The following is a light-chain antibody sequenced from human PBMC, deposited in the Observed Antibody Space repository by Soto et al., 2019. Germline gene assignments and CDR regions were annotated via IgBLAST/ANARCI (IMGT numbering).Light chain of an antibody. Sequence: EIVLTQSPATVPSSPGERATLSCRASQSVSSYLAWYQQKPGQAPRLLIYNASNRATGIPSRFSGSGSGTDFNLTISSLEPEDFAVYYCQQRSNWPWTFGQGTKVEIK. CDR2: NAS. CDR1: QSVSSY. CDR3: QQRSNWPWT. V-gene: IGKV3-11*01. J-gene: IGKJ1*01.